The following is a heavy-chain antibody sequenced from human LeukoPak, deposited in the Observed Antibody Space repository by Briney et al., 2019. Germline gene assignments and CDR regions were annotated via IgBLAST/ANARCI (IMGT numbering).Heavy chain of an antibody. CDR3: ASKRIYYDSSHDY. D-gene: IGHD3-22*01. Sequence: GGSLRLSCAASGFTFSSYAMSWVRQAPGKGLEWVSAISGSGGSTYYADSVKGRFTIPRDNSKNTLYLQMNSLRAEDTAVYYCASKRIYYDSSHDYWGQGTLVTVSS. V-gene: IGHV3-23*01. CDR1: GFTFSSYA. J-gene: IGHJ4*02. CDR2: ISGSGGST.